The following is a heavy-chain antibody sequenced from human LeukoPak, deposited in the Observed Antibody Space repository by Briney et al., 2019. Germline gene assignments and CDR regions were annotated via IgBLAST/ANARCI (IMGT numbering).Heavy chain of an antibody. J-gene: IGHJ4*02. Sequence: GGSLRLSCAASGFTFSSYEMNWVRQAPGEGLEWVSYISSSGSTIYYADSVKGRFTISRDNAKNSLYLQMNSLRAEDTAVYYCARDQFLPDDYWGQGTLVTVSS. CDR2: ISSSGSTI. CDR1: GFTFSSYE. CDR3: ARDQFLPDDY. V-gene: IGHV3-48*03.